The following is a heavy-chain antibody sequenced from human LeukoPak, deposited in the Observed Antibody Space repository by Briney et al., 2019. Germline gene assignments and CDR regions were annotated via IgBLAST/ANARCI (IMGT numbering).Heavy chain of an antibody. Sequence: GGSLRLSCAASGFTFSSYWMSWVRQAPGKGLEWVSSISSSSSYIYYADSVKGRFTISRDNAKNSLYLQMNSLRAEDTAVYYCAGWGLPEAENYDILTGYYVDYWGQGTLVTVSS. CDR3: AGWGLPEAENYDILTGYYVDY. D-gene: IGHD3-9*01. CDR1: GFTFSSYW. J-gene: IGHJ4*02. CDR2: ISSSSSYI. V-gene: IGHV3-21*01.